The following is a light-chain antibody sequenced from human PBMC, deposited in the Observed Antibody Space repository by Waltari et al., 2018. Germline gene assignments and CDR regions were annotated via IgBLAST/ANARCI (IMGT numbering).Light chain of an antibody. V-gene: IGKV4-1*01. CDR2: WAS. CDR1: QSVLFHFNNKNY. Sequence: DIVMTQSPDSLAVSLGERATSNCKSSQSVLFHFNNKNYLGWYQHKPGRPPKPLIYWASTRESGVPDRFSGSGSGTDFNLTISSLQAEDVAVYYCQQYYSLPWAFGQGTKVEIK. CDR3: QQYYSLPWA. J-gene: IGKJ1*01.